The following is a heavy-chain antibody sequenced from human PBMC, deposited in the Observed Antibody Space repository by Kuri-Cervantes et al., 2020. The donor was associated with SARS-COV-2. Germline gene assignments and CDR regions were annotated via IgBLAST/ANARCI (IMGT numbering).Heavy chain of an antibody. CDR2: IKQDGSEK. CDR1: GFTFSSYW. V-gene: IGHV3-7*01. D-gene: IGHD3-3*01. Sequence: GESLKISCAASGFTFSSYWMSWVRQAPGKGLEWVANIKQDGSEKYYVDSVKGRFTISRDNAKNSLYLQMNSLRAEDTAVYYCAKDPLFRGTYDLGKLDSWGRGTLVTVSS. CDR3: AKDPLFRGTYDLGKLDS. J-gene: IGHJ4*02.